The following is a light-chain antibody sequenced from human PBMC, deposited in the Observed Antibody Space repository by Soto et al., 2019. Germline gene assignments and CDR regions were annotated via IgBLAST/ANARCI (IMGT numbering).Light chain of an antibody. Sequence: QSVLTQPPSVSGAPGQRVTISCTGSSSNIGAGYVVHWYQQLPGTAPKLLIYGNSNRPSGVPDQFSGSKSGTSASLAITGLQSEDEADYYCCSYAGRITLVFGGGTKLTVL. CDR2: GNS. V-gene: IGLV1-40*01. CDR1: SSNIGAGYV. CDR3: CSYAGRITLV. J-gene: IGLJ2*01.